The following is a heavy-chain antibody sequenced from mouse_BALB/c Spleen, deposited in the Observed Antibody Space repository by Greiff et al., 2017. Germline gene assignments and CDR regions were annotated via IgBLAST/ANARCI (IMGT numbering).Heavy chain of an antibody. CDR2: ISNLAYSI. J-gene: IGHJ4*01. V-gene: IGHV5-15*02. Sequence: EVMLVESGGGLVKPGGSRKLSCAASGFTFSDYGMAWVRQAPGKGPEWVAFISNLAYSIYYADTVTGRFTISRENAKNTLYLEMSSLRSEDTAMYYCARQYRYGAMDYWGQGTSVTVSS. D-gene: IGHD2-14*01. CDR3: ARQYRYGAMDY. CDR1: GFTFSDYG.